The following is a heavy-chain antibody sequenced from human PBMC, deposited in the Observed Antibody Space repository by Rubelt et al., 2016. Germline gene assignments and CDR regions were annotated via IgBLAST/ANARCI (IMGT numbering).Heavy chain of an antibody. CDR1: GYSFTSYW. CDR2: IDPSDSYT. Sequence: EVQLVQSGAEVKKPGESLRISCKGSGYSFTSYWISWVRQMPGKGLEWMGRIDPSDSYTNYSPSFQGHVNISAGMSLSTAYLQWSSLKASDTAMDDCARKRVTMIVVGDDAFDIWGQGTMVTVSS. D-gene: IGHD3-22*01. CDR3: ARKRVTMIVVGDDAFDI. J-gene: IGHJ3*02. V-gene: IGHV5-10-1*01.